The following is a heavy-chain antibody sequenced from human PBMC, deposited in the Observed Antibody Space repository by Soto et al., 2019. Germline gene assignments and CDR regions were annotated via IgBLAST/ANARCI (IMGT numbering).Heavy chain of an antibody. CDR3: ARVYGDYYYYYMDV. CDR2: IYYSGST. CDR1: GGSISSYY. D-gene: IGHD3-10*01. J-gene: IGHJ6*03. V-gene: IGHV4-59*01. Sequence: SQTLSLPCTVAGGSISSYYWSWIRQPPGKGLEWIGYIYYSGSTNYNPSLKSRVTISVDTSKNQFSLKLSSVTAADTAVYYCARVYGDYYYYYMDVWGKETTVTVSS.